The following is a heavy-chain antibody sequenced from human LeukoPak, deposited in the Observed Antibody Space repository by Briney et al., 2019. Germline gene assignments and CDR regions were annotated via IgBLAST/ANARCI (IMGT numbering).Heavy chain of an antibody. J-gene: IGHJ4*02. V-gene: IGHV3-48*02. CDR2: ISNSGSMI. Sequence: GGSLRLSCAVSGLTFSSYNMNWARQAPGKGLEWVSYISNSGSMIYYADSVKGRFTLSRDNAKNSLYLQMNSLRDEDTAVYYCARGPISGWSADYWGQGTLVTVSS. D-gene: IGHD6-19*01. CDR1: GLTFSSYN. CDR3: ARGPISGWSADY.